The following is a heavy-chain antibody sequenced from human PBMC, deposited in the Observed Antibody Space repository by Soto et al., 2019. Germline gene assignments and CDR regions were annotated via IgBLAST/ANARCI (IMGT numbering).Heavy chain of an antibody. CDR1: GFTFSSYA. D-gene: IGHD2-2*02. CDR2: ISGSGGST. Sequence: PGGSLRLSXAASGFTFSSYAMSWVRQAPGKGLEWVSAISGSGGSTYYADSVKGRFTISRDNSKNTLYLQMNSLRAEDTAVYYCATGYCSSTSCYIGYYFDYWGQGTLVTVSS. CDR3: ATGYCSSTSCYIGYYFDY. J-gene: IGHJ4*02. V-gene: IGHV3-23*01.